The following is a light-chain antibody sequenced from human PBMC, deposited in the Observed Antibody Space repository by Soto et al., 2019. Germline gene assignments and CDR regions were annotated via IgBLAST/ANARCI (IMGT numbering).Light chain of an antibody. CDR3: MQYIHWPHT. J-gene: IGKJ2*01. Sequence: DVVVTQSPVSLPVTLGQPASISCRSSQSLVSSNGDTCLHWFQQRPGQSPRRLIYKASNRDSGVPDRFSGSGSGTDFTLKISRVEAEDVRVYYCMQYIHWPHTFGQGTKVDIK. CDR1: QSLVSSNGDTC. V-gene: IGKV2-30*01. CDR2: KAS.